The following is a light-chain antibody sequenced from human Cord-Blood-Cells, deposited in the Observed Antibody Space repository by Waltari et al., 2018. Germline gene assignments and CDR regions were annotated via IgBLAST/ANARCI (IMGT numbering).Light chain of an antibody. CDR1: SSEGGGYNY. V-gene: IGLV2-14*03. CDR3: SSYTSSSTWV. CDR2: DVS. J-gene: IGLJ3*02. Sequence: QSALTQPASVSGSPGQSITISCTGTSSEGGGYNYVSWYQQHPDKAPKLMIYDVSNRPSGVSNRFSGSKSGNTASLTISGLQAEDEADYYCSSYTSSSTWVFGGGTKLTVL.